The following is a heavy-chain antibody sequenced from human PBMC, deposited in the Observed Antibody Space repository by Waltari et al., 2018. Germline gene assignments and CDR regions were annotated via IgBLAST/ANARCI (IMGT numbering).Heavy chain of an antibody. V-gene: IGHV7-4-1*02. J-gene: IGHJ4*02. CDR3: AREVKWELLSYFDY. D-gene: IGHD1-26*01. Sequence: QVQLVQSGSELKKPGASVKVSCKASGYTFTSYAMNWVRQAPGQGLEWMGWVNANTGNSTYAQGFTGRFVVSLDTSVSTAYRQISSLKAEDNAVYYCAREVKWELLSYFDYWGQGTLVTVSS. CDR2: VNANTGNS. CDR1: GYTFTSYA.